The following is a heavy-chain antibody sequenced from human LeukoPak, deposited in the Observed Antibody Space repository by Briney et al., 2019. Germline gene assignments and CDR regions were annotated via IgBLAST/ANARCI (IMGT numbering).Heavy chain of an antibody. D-gene: IGHD3-22*01. J-gene: IGHJ4*02. CDR2: IYYSGTT. V-gene: IGHV4-31*03. Sequence: SETLSLTCTVSGGSISSSGYYWSWLRQHPGKGLEWIGYIYYSGTTYYNPSLKSRVTISVDTSKNQFSLKLFSVTAADTAVYYCAREDYYDSSGDLDYWGQGTLVTV. CDR1: GGSISSSGYY. CDR3: AREDYYDSSGDLDY.